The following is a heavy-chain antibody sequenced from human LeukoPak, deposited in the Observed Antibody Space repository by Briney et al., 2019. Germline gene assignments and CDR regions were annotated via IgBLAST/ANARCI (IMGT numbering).Heavy chain of an antibody. D-gene: IGHD6-19*01. Sequence: GGSLRLSCAASGFTFGSYSMNWVRQAPGKGLEWVSSISSSSSYVYYADSVKGRFTVSRDNAKNSLYLQMSTLRAEDTAVYYCARERAEGFDYWGQGILVTVSS. J-gene: IGHJ4*02. CDR1: GFTFGSYS. CDR2: ISSSSSYV. V-gene: IGHV3-21*01. CDR3: ARERAEGFDY.